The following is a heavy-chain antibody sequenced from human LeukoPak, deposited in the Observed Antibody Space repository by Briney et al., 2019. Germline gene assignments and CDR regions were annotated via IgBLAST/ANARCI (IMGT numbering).Heavy chain of an antibody. Sequence: GGSLRLSCAASGFTFSSYRMNWVRQAPGKGLEWVSYISSSSSGIYYADSVQGRFTTSRDNGKNSLYLQMNSLRGEDTAVYYCVKFRGQLLSSYYFDYWGQGTLVTVSS. CDR3: VKFRGQLLSSYYFDY. CDR2: ISSSSSGI. CDR1: GFTFSSYR. J-gene: IGHJ4*02. D-gene: IGHD2-2*01. V-gene: IGHV3-48*01.